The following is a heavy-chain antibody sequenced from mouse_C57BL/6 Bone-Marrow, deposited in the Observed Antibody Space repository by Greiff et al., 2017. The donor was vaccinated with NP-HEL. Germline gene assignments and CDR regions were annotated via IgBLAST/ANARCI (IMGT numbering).Heavy chain of an antibody. CDR3: TTGGYDCWFAY. J-gene: IGHJ3*01. CDR2: IDPENGDT. V-gene: IGHV14-4*01. D-gene: IGHD2-2*01. Sequence: EVKLMESGAELVRPGASVKLSCTASGFNIKDDCMNWVKQRPEQGLEWIGWIDPENGDTEYASKFQGKATITADPSSNTAYLQLTSPTSEDSAVYYCTTGGYDCWFAYGGQGTRVTVSA. CDR1: GFNIKDDC.